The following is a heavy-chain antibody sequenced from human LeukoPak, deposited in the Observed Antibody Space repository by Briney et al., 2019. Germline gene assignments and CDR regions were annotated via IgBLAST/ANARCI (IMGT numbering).Heavy chain of an antibody. J-gene: IGHJ4*02. CDR2: IKSKTDGGTT. V-gene: IGHV3-15*01. CDR3: TTGGHYFGS. D-gene: IGHD3-10*01. Sequence: GGSLRLSCAASGFTFNNAYLSWVRQAPGKGLEYIGHIKSKTDGGTTDYGALVRGRFTISRGDSRNTLYLQMNSLKTDDTAFYYCTTGGHYFGSWGQGTLVTVSS. CDR1: GFTFNNAY.